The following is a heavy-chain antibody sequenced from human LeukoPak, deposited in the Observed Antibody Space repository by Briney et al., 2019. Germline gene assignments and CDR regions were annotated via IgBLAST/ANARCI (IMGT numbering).Heavy chain of an antibody. CDR3: AKGNYGGNSVFDY. D-gene: IGHD4-23*01. CDR2: ISYDGSNK. Sequence: QSGGSLRLSCAASGFTFSSYGMHWVRQAPGKGLEWVAVISYDGSNKYYADSVKGRFTISRDNSKNTLYLQMNSLRAEDTAVYYCAKGNYGGNSVFDYWGQGTLVTVSS. CDR1: GFTFSSYG. V-gene: IGHV3-30*18. J-gene: IGHJ4*02.